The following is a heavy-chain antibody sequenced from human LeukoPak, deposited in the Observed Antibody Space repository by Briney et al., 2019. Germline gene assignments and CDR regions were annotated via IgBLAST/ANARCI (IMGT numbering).Heavy chain of an antibody. CDR1: GFTFSSYA. Sequence: GGSLRLSCAASGFTFSSYAMSWVRQAPGKGLEWVSAISGSGGSTYYADSMKGRFTISRDNSKNTLYLQMNSLKTEDTAVYYCTRPNGGDCPWGQGTLVTVSS. CDR2: ISGSGGST. V-gene: IGHV3-23*01. CDR3: TRPNGGDCP. D-gene: IGHD2-21*02. J-gene: IGHJ4*02.